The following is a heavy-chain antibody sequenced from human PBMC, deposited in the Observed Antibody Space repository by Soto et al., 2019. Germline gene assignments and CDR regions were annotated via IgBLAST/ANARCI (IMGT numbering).Heavy chain of an antibody. D-gene: IGHD2-2*01. V-gene: IGHV3-23*01. Sequence: PGGSLRLSCAAPGFTFSSYAMSWDRQAPGKGLEWVSAISGSGGSTYYADSVKGRFTISRDNSKNTLYLQMNSLRAGDTAVYYCAKVRTMPRYCSSTSCYSHHAFDIWGQGTMVTVSS. CDR2: ISGSGGST. CDR3: AKVRTMPRYCSSTSCYSHHAFDI. J-gene: IGHJ3*02. CDR1: GFTFSSYA.